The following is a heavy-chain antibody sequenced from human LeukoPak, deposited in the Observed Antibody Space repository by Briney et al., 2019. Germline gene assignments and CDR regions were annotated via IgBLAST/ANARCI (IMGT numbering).Heavy chain of an antibody. CDR3: ARFGDGLGV. D-gene: IGHD3-10*01. CDR2: ISTSSSHI. Sequence: PGGSLRLSCAASGFIFSNYNMNWVRQAPGKGLEWVSSISTSSSHIFYADSVEGRFTVSRDNAKKSLYLQMNSLRAEDTAVYYCARFGDGLGVWGQGTTVTVSS. J-gene: IGHJ6*02. CDR1: GFIFSNYN. V-gene: IGHV3-21*01.